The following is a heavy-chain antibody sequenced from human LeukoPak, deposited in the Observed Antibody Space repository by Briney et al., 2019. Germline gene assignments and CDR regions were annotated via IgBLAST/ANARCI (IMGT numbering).Heavy chain of an antibody. CDR2: IYYSGST. V-gene: IGHV4-59*01. J-gene: IGHJ3*02. CDR1: DGSISSYY. D-gene: IGHD2/OR15-2a*01. Sequence: SETLSLTCTVSDGSISSYYWSWIRQPPGKGLEWIGYIYYSGSTNYNPSLKSRVTISVDTSKNQFSLKLSSVTAADTAVYYCARESLSGAFDIWGQGTMVTVSS. CDR3: ARESLSGAFDI.